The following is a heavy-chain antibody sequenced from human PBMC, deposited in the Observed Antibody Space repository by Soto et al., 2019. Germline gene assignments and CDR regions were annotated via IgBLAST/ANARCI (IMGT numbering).Heavy chain of an antibody. CDR3: AKDSSAAFDY. CDR1: GFTLRTSG. D-gene: IGHD6-25*01. V-gene: IGHV3-30*18. CDR2: ISHDGSNQ. Sequence: QVQLVESGGGVVQPGGSLRLSCVASGFTLRTSGMHWVRQAPSKGLEWVAVISHDGSNQFYAESVKGRFTISRDNSKNMLYLQMNSLRADDSAAYFCAKDSSAAFDYWGQGTMVTVSS. J-gene: IGHJ4*02.